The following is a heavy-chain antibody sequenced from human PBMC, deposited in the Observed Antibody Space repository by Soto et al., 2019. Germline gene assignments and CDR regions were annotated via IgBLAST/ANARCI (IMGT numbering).Heavy chain of an antibody. V-gene: IGHV1-69*06. D-gene: IGHD3-10*01. CDR1: GGTLSNSA. CDR3: ARGRVRGVQVGRHFAS. J-gene: IGHJ4*02. Sequence: SVKVSCKTSGGTLSNSAINWVRQAPGQGLEWMGSFTPIFGSTFYAQNFQDRVTITADKSTGTAYLELSSLTSEDTAVYFCARGRVRGVQVGRHFASWGQGTLATAPQ. CDR2: FTPIFGST.